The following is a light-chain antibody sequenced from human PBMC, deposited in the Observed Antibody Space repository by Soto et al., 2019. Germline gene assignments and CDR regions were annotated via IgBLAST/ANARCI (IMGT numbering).Light chain of an antibody. Sequence: DIRMTQSPSPLSASVGDRVSINCRASQSIDSWVAWYQQKPGKAPKILIYGATSLETGVPSRFSASGSGTEFTLTISSLQPDDFATYYCQHYNSYGTFGQGTKVEI. V-gene: IGKV1-5*01. CDR1: QSIDSW. J-gene: IGKJ1*01. CDR3: QHYNSYGT. CDR2: GAT.